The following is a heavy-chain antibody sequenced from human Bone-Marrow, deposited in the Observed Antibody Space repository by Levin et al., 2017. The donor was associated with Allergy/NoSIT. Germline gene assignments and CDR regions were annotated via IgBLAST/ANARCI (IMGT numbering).Heavy chain of an antibody. V-gene: IGHV4-31*03. CDR2: IYYSGTT. CDR3: ASVGYNYRDLGY. J-gene: IGHJ4*02. D-gene: IGHD5-24*01. CDR1: GGSISSGDYY. Sequence: SETLSLTCTVSGGSISSGDYYWSWIRQHPGKGLEWIGFIYYSGTTYYNPSLKSRITISVDTSKNQFSLKVSSVTAADTALYYCASVGYNYRDLGYWGQGTLVTVSS.